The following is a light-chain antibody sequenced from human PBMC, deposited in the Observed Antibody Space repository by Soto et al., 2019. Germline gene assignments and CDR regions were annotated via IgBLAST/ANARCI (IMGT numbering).Light chain of an antibody. J-gene: IGKJ3*01. CDR2: GAS. CDR1: QSVSSN. V-gene: IGKV3-15*01. Sequence: EIVMTQSPATLSVSPGERATLSCRASQSVSSNLAWYQQKPGQAPRLLIYGASTRATGIPARFSGSGSGTESTLTISSLQTEDFAVYYCQQYNNWPFTFGPGTKMDIK. CDR3: QQYNNWPFT.